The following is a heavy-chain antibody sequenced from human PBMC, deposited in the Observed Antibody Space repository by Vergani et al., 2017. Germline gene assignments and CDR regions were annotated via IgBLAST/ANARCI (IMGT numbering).Heavy chain of an antibody. CDR1: SFKLGDYG. CDR3: AQCANSVPRLPVY. J-gene: IGHJ4*02. CDR2: VDKDESKT. V-gene: IGHV3-33*01. Sequence: QVQLVESGGGVVQPGRSLRLSCTPSSFKLGDYGMHWVRQAPGRGLEWMAFVDKDESKTHYADSVKGRFSISRDRSQNTLFLQMNGLTSEDTAIYYCAQCANSVPRLPVYWGQGALVAVSS. D-gene: IGHD5/OR15-5a*01.